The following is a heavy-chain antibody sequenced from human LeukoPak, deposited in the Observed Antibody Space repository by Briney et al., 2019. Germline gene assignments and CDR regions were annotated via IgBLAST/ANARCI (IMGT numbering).Heavy chain of an antibody. V-gene: IGHV1-8*01. D-gene: IGHD3-10*01. J-gene: IGHJ6*03. Sequence: ASVKVSCKASGYTFTSYDINWVRQATGQGLEWMGWMNPNSGNTGYAQKFQGRVTMTRNTSISTAYMELSSLRSEDTAVYYCARGCRVRDPSGYYYYMDVWGKGTTVTVSS. CDR3: ARGCRVRDPSGYYYYMDV. CDR1: GYTFTSYD. CDR2: MNPNSGNT.